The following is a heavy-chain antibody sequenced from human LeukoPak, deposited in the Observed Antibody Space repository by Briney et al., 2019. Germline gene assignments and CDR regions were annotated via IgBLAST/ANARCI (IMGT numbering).Heavy chain of an antibody. CDR3: ARAYDFWSGYYINWFDP. D-gene: IGHD3-3*01. CDR1: GGSISSSSYY. V-gene: IGHV4-39*07. CDR2: IYYSGST. J-gene: IGHJ5*02. Sequence: SETLSLTCTVSGGSISSSSYYWGWIRQPPGKGLEWIGSIYYSGSTNYNPSLKSRVTISVDTSKNQFSLKLSSVTAADTAVYYCARAYDFWSGYYINWFDPWGQGTLVTVSS.